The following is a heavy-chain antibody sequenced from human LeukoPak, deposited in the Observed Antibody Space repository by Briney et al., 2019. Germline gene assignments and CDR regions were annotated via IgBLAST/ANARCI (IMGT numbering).Heavy chain of an antibody. J-gene: IGHJ4*02. D-gene: IGHD3-9*01. Sequence: GESLKISCKGSGYSFTSYWIAWVRQMPGKGLERMGIIYPGDSDTRYSPSFQGQVTISADKSISTAYLQWSSLKASDTAMYYCARRDYDILTGYAPFDYWGQGTLVTVSS. CDR1: GYSFTSYW. CDR2: IYPGDSDT. V-gene: IGHV5-51*01. CDR3: ARRDYDILTGYAPFDY.